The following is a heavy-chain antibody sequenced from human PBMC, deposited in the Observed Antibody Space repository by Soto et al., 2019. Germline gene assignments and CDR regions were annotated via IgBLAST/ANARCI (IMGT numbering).Heavy chain of an antibody. D-gene: IGHD6-13*01. CDR2: IYYSGST. J-gene: IGHJ3*02. V-gene: IGHV4-59*08. CDR1: GGSISSYY. CDR3: ARRYTSAFDI. Sequence: SETLSLTCTVSGGSISSYYWSWIRQPPGKGLEWIGYIYYSGSTNYNPSLKSRVTISVDTSKNQFSLKLSSVTAADTAVYYCARRYTSAFDIWGQGTMVTV.